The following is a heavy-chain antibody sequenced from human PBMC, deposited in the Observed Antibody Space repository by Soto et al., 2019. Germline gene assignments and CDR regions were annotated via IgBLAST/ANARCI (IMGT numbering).Heavy chain of an antibody. D-gene: IGHD2-8*01. V-gene: IGHV1-18*01. Sequence: ASVKVSCKASGYTFTSYGISWVRQAPGQGLEWMGWISAYNGNTNYAQKLQGRVTMTTDTSTSTAYMELRSLRSDDTAVYYCARAPLPYCTNGVRYLFDYWGQGTLVTVSS. CDR2: ISAYNGNT. J-gene: IGHJ4*02. CDR1: GYTFTSYG. CDR3: ARAPLPYCTNGVRYLFDY.